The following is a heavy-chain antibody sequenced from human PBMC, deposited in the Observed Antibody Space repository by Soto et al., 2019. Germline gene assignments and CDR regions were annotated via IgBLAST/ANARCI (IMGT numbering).Heavy chain of an antibody. V-gene: IGHV1-18*01. J-gene: IGHJ5*02. CDR1: GYTFTSYG. D-gene: IGHD3-10*01. CDR2: INAYNGNT. CDR3: ARDRRLLWFGESTNWFDP. Sequence: GASVKVSCKASGYTFTSYGISWVRQAPGQGLEWMGWINAYNGNTNYAQKLQGRVTITTDTSTSTAYMELRSLRSDDTALYYCARDRRLLWFGESTNWFDPWGQGTLVTSPQ.